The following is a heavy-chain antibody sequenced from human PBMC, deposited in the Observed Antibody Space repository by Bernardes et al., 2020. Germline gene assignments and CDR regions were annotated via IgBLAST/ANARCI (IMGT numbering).Heavy chain of an antibody. V-gene: IGHV4-30-4*01. D-gene: IGHD3-3*01. Sequence: SETLSLTCTVSGGSISSGDYYWSWIRQPPGKGLEWIGYIYYSGSTYYNPSLKSRVTISVDTSENQFSLKLSSVTAADTAVYYCARDALGSITIFGVVTRHGMDVWGQGTTVTVSS. CDR2: IYYSGST. CDR3: ARDALGSITIFGVVTRHGMDV. J-gene: IGHJ6*02. CDR1: GGSISSGDYY.